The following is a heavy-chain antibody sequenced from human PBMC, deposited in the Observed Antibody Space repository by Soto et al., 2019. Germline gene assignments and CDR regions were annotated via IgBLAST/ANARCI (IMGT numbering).Heavy chain of an antibody. CDR1: GYSFAGYW. CDR3: ATRRDWNDVGAFDY. CDR2: IDPSDSQT. V-gene: IGHV5-10-1*01. D-gene: IGHD1-1*01. J-gene: IGHJ4*02. Sequence: PGESLKISCKGSGYSFAGYWITWVRQMPGKGLEWMGRIDPSDSQTYYSPSFRGHVTISAAKSITTVFLQWSSLRASDTAMYYCATRRDWNDVGAFDYWGQGALVTVSS.